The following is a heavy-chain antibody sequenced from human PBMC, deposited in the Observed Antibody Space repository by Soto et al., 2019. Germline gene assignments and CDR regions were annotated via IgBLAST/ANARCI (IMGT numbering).Heavy chain of an antibody. CDR3: ARETTVTTMLSMDY. CDR2: INHSGST. D-gene: IGHD4-17*01. V-gene: IGHV4-34*01. Sequence: PSETLSLTCAVYGGSFSGYYWSWIRQPPGKGLEWIGEINHSGSTNYNPSLKSRVTISVDTSKNQFSLKLSSVTAADTAVYYCARETTVTTMLSMDYWGPGTLVTVSS. J-gene: IGHJ4*02. CDR1: GGSFSGYY.